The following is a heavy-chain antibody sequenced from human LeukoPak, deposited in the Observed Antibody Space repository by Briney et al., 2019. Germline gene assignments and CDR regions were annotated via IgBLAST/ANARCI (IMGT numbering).Heavy chain of an antibody. D-gene: IGHD3-16*01. CDR2: IHPSGML. V-gene: IGHV4-39*07. J-gene: IGHJ4*02. CDR1: GASFNSDDQY. CDR3: ARSDYVWGSYFGY. Sequence: SETLSLTCTVSGASFNSDDQYWNWIRQSPGKGLEWIGSIHPSGMLYNNPSLESRVTMSRDTSKNQFSLKLSSVTAADTAVYYCARSDYVWGSYFGYWGQGTLVTVSS.